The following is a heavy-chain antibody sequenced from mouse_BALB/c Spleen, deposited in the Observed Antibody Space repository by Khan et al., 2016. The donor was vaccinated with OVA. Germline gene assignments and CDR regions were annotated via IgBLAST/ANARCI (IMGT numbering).Heavy chain of an antibody. CDR3: TRSGYGSFAY. CDR2: INPSSGGT. Sequence: VQLQQSGAELVKPGASVRLSCKASGYTFTSYYLYWVKQRPGQGLEWIGDINPSSGGTNFNEKFKSKATLTVDKSSSTASIQLNSLTSEDSAVYYCTRSGYGSFAYWGQGTLVTVSA. CDR1: GYTFTSYY. V-gene: IGHV1S81*02. D-gene: IGHD2-2*01. J-gene: IGHJ3*01.